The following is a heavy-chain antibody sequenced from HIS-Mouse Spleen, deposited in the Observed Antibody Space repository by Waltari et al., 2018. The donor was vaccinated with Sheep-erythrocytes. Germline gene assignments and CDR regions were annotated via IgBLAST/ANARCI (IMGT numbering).Heavy chain of an antibody. CDR2: IYYSGST. CDR3: ARALANWGSSFDY. J-gene: IGHJ4*02. V-gene: IGHV4-39*07. D-gene: IGHD7-27*01. CDR1: GGSISSSSYY. Sequence: QLQLQESGPGLVKPSETLSLTCTVSGGSISSSSYYWGWIRQPPGKGLEWIGSIYYSGSTYYNPSLKSRVTISVDTSKNQFSLKLSSVTAADTAVYYCARALANWGSSFDYWGQGTLVTVSS.